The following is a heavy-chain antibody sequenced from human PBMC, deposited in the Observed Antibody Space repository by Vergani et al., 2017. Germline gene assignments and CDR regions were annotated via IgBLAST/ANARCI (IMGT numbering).Heavy chain of an antibody. V-gene: IGHV3-30-3*01. CDR2: ISFDGTNE. Sequence: QVQLVESGGGVVQPGTSLRLSCVVSGFALNRHAMYWVRQAPGQGLEWVVGISFDGTNEYYPDLVKGRFTISRDIAKNTLYLQVRSLRLEDTGVYHCVRDRGLCAGGRCYTEAWDYWGQGTPVTVSS. J-gene: IGHJ4*02. D-gene: IGHD2-2*02. CDR3: VRDRGLCAGGRCYTEAWDY. CDR1: GFALNRHA.